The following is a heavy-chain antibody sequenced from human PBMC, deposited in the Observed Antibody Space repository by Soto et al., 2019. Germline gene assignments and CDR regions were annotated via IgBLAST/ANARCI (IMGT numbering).Heavy chain of an antibody. D-gene: IGHD3-3*01. CDR2: IYDSGST. J-gene: IGHJ4*02. Sequence: QVQLQESGPGLVEPSQTLSLTCTVSGGSISSGDYYWSWIRQPPGKGLEWVGHIYDSGSTYSNPSLKSRVTISADTSKNQFSLTLSSVTAADTAVYYCARGPSADKVDYWGQGPLVTVSS. CDR3: ARGPSADKVDY. V-gene: IGHV4-30-4*01. CDR1: GGSISSGDYY.